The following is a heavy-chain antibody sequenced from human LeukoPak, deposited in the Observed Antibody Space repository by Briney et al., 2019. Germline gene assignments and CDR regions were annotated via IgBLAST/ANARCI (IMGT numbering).Heavy chain of an antibody. CDR2: ISSSSSTI. J-gene: IGHJ4*02. D-gene: IGHD3-3*01. CDR1: GFTFSSYS. Sequence: PGGSLRLSCAASGFTFSSYSMNWVRQAPGKGLEWVSYISSSSSTIYYADSVKGRFTISRDNSKNTLYLQMNSLRAEDTAVYYCASRKTLNYDFWSGYRDYLLFDYWGQGTLVTVSS. CDR3: ASRKTLNYDFWSGYRDYLLFDY. V-gene: IGHV3-48*01.